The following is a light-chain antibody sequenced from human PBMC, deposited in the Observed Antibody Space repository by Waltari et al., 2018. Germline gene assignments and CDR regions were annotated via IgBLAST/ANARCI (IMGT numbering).Light chain of an antibody. CDR3: ATWDASLDTWV. Sequence: QSVVTQPPSAAGPPGPRVTLSCSGSNPNIGRDILNWSQQFPGTAPKLLIYANNQRPSGVPGRFSASRSGTSAALVISGLQSEDEADYYCATWDASLDTWVFGGGTKVTVL. V-gene: IGLV1-44*01. CDR2: ANN. CDR1: NPNIGRDI. J-gene: IGLJ3*02.